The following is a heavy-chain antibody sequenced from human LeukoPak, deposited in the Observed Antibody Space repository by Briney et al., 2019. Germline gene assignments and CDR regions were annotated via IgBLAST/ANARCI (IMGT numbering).Heavy chain of an antibody. CDR1: GESFSGYY. V-gene: IGHV4-34*01. D-gene: IGHD6-13*01. CDR3: ARGQQQLVLSN. Sequence: SETLSLTSAVYGESFSGYYWSWIRQPPGKGLEWIGEINHSGSTNYNPSLKSRVTISVDTSKNQFSLKLSSVTAADTAVYYCARGQQQLVLSNWGQGTLVTVSS. J-gene: IGHJ4*02. CDR2: INHSGST.